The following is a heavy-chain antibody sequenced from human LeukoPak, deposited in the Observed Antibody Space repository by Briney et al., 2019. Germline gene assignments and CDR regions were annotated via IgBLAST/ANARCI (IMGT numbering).Heavy chain of an antibody. D-gene: IGHD5-24*01. J-gene: IGHJ3*02. CDR2: ISSSGSTI. Sequence: GGSLRLSCAASGFTFSSYEMNWVRQAPGKGLEWVSYISSSGSTIYYADSVKGRFTISRDNAKNSLYLQMNSLRAEDTAVYYCARRDGYNYLAFDIWGQGTMVTVSS. V-gene: IGHV3-48*03. CDR3: ARRDGYNYLAFDI. CDR1: GFTFSSYE.